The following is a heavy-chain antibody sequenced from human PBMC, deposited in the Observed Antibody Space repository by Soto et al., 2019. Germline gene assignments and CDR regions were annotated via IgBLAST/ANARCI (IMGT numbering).Heavy chain of an antibody. CDR2: IYYSGST. CDR3: ARADGRY. V-gene: IGHV4-59*01. J-gene: IGHJ4*02. Sequence: QVQLQESGPGLVKPSATLSLTCTVSGGSISSYYWSWIRQPPGKGLEWIGYIYYSGSTNYNPSLKSRVTISVDTSTNQFSLKLSSVTAADTAVYYCARADGRYWGQGTLVTVSS. CDR1: GGSISSYY.